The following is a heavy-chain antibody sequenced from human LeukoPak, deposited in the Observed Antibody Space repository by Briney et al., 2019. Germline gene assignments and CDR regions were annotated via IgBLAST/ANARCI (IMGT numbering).Heavy chain of an antibody. CDR3: PREGWGYYFDF. CDR1: AGSFSSYY. CDR2: IYYTGTT. J-gene: IGHJ4*02. Sequence: PSETLSLTCAVSAGSFSSYYCSWVRQPPGKGLEWIGYIYYTGTTNYNPSLKSRLTISVDTSKNQFSLNLSSATSADTAVYYCPREGWGYYFDFWGQGTLVTVSS. D-gene: IGHD7-27*01. V-gene: IGHV4-59*01.